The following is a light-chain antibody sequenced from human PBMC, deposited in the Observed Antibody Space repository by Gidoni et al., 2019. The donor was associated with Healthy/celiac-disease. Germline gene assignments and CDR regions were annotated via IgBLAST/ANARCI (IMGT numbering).Light chain of an antibody. Sequence: EIVLTQSPGTLSLSPGERATLSCMASQSVSSSYLAWYQQKPGQAPRLLIYGASSRATGIPDRFSGSGSGTDFTLTISRLEPEDFAVYYCQQYGSSPRTFGQXTKVEIK. CDR3: QQYGSSPRT. CDR1: QSVSSSY. J-gene: IGKJ1*01. CDR2: GAS. V-gene: IGKV3-20*01.